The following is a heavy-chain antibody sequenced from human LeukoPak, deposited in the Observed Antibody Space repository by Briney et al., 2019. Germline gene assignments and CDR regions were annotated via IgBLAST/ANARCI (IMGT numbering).Heavy chain of an antibody. CDR2: MNPNSGNT. J-gene: IGHJ5*02. V-gene: IGHV1-8*01. Sequence: ASVKVSCKASGYTFTSYDINWVRQATGQGLEWMGWMNPNSGNTGYAQKFQGRVTITRNTSISTAYMELRSLRSDDTAVYYCARDKEIQLWLAWFDPWGQGTLVTVSS. CDR1: GYTFTSYD. D-gene: IGHD5-18*01. CDR3: ARDKEIQLWLAWFDP.